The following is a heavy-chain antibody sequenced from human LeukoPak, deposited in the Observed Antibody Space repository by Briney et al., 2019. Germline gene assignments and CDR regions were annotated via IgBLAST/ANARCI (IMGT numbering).Heavy chain of an antibody. CDR1: RFTFSSYG. V-gene: IGHV3-30*03. CDR2: ISYDGSNK. J-gene: IGHJ4*02. Sequence: GRSLRLSCAASRFTFSSYGMHWVRQAPGKGLEWVAVISYDGSNKYYADSVKGRFTISRDNSKNTLYLQMNSLRAEDTAVYYCARNLGADGYNLFDYWGQGTLVTVSS. CDR3: ARNLGADGYNLFDY. D-gene: IGHD5-24*01.